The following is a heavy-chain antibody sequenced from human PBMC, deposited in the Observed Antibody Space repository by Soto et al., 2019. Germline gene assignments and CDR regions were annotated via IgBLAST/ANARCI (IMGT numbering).Heavy chain of an antibody. CDR1: GGTFSSYA. V-gene: IGHV1-69*01. CDR3: AGGGYSYGSLYYGMDV. D-gene: IGHD5-18*01. CDR2: IIPIFGTA. Sequence: QVQLVQSGAEVKKPGSSVKVSCKASGGTFSSYAISWVRQAPGQGLEWMGGIIPIFGTANYAQKSQGRVTITADESTSTAYMELSSLRSEDTAVDYCAGGGYSYGSLYYGMDVWGQGTTVTVSS. J-gene: IGHJ6*02.